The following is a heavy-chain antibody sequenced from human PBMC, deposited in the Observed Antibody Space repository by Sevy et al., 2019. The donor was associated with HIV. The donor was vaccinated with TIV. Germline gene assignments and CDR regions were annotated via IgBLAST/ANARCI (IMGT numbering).Heavy chain of an antibody. CDR2: IHYSGNT. J-gene: IGHJ6*02. V-gene: IGHV4-61*08. CDR3: ARDRIFAVCFNGMDV. CDR1: GGSVSSGGHY. D-gene: IGHD3-3*02. Sequence: SETLSLTCTVSGGSVSSGGHYWGWVRQPPGKGLEWIGYIHYSGNTNYNPSLKSRVTISVDTSKEQFSLKLSSVTAADTAVYYCARDRIFAVCFNGMDVWGQGTTVTVSS.